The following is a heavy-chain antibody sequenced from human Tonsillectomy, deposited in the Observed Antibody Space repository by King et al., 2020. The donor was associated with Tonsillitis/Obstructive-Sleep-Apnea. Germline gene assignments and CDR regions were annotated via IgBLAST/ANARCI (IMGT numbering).Heavy chain of an antibody. CDR3: ARDPTDYYASGNYYFDY. CDR2: ISSSSRYT. D-gene: IGHD3-10*01. V-gene: IGHV3-11*05. CDR1: GFTFSAFY. J-gene: IGHJ4*02. Sequence: QLVESGGCLVKPGGSLRLSCAASGFTFSAFYMRWIRQAPGKGLEWVSYISSSSRYTSYADSVNGRFTISRDNAKNSLYLQMNSLRAEDPAVYYWARDPTDYYASGNYYFDYWGQGTLVTVSS.